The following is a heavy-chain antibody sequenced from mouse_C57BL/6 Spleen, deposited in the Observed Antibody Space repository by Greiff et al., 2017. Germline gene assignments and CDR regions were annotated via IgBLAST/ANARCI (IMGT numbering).Heavy chain of an antibody. D-gene: IGHD1-2*01. J-gene: IGHJ3*01. CDR3: GRDRLGSVAC. CDR1: GFTFSSYA. Sequence: EVQRVEPGGGLVKPGGSLKLSCAASGFTFSSYAMSWVRQTPEKRLEWVASISAGGSYTYYPDNVKGRVTISRDNSKNNLYMQMSHLKSEDTAMYYCGRDRLGSVACRGQGTLVTVSA. CDR2: ISAGGSYT. V-gene: IGHV5-4*01.